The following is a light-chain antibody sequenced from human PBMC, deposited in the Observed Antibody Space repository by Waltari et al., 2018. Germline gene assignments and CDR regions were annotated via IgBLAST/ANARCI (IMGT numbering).Light chain of an antibody. Sequence: IQMTQSPSSLSASVGDRVTITCQASQDISNYLNWYQQKPGKAPKLLIYDASNLETGVPSRFSGSGSATDFTFTISSLQPDDFATYYCQQFNSYPLTFGGGTKVEIK. V-gene: IGKV1-33*01. J-gene: IGKJ4*01. CDR1: QDISNY. CDR2: DAS. CDR3: QQFNSYPLT.